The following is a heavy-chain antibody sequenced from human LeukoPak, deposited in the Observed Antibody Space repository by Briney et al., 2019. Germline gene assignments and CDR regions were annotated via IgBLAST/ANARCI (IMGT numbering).Heavy chain of an antibody. Sequence: SETLSLTCAVYGGSFSGYYWSWIRQPPGKGLEWIGEISHSGSTNYNPSLKSRVTISLATSKNQLSLKLSSVTAADTAVYYCAREYSTSSTSFDYWGQGILVTVSS. V-gene: IGHV4-34*01. CDR1: GGSFSGYY. D-gene: IGHD6-6*01. J-gene: IGHJ4*02. CDR2: ISHSGST. CDR3: AREYSTSSTSFDY.